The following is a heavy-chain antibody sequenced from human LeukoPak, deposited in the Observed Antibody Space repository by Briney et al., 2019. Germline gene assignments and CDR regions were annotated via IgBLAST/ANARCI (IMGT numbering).Heavy chain of an antibody. CDR1: GFTFSSYS. V-gene: IGHV3-48*01. Sequence: GGSLRLSCAASGFTFSSYSMNWVRQAPGKGLEWVSYTSSSSSTIYYADPVKGRFTISRDNAKNSLYLQMNSLRAEDTAVYYCARSPYSYGYGGRYYYYYMDVWGKGTTVTVSS. CDR2: TSSSSSTI. J-gene: IGHJ6*03. D-gene: IGHD5-18*01. CDR3: ARSPYSYGYGGRYYYYYMDV.